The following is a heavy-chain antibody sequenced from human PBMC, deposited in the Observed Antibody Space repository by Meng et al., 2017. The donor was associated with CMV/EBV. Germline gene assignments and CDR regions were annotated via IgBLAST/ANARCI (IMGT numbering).Heavy chain of an antibody. CDR1: GFTFSSYE. V-gene: IGHV3-48*03. Sequence: GGSLRLSCAASGFTFSSYEMNWVHQAPGKGLEWVSYISSSGSTIYYADSVKGRFTISRDNAKNSLYLQMNSLRAEDTAVYYCARVGDGSLGIVGATSGPYYYYGMDVWGQGTTVTVSS. D-gene: IGHD1-26*01. J-gene: IGHJ6*02. CDR3: ARVGDGSLGIVGATSGPYYYYGMDV. CDR2: ISSSGSTI.